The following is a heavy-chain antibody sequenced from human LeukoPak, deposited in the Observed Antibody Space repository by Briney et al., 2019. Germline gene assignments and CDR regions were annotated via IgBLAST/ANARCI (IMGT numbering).Heavy chain of an antibody. CDR2: IYTSQYT. J-gene: IGHJ4*02. CDR3: AAARRRSASFDY. V-gene: IGHV4-4*09. CDR1: GDSSSSYY. Sequence: PSETLSLTCTVSGDSSSSYYWSWIRQPPGKGLDWIGYIYTSQYTNYNPSLKSRVTISVDTSKNQFSLKLNSVTAADTAVYYCAAARRRSASFDYWGQGSLVSVSS. D-gene: IGHD6-25*01.